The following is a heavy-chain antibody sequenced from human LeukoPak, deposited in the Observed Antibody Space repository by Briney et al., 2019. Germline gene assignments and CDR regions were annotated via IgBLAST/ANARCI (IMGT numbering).Heavy chain of an antibody. V-gene: IGHV4-4*07. CDR3: ARVMVRGGWNWFDP. J-gene: IGHJ5*02. D-gene: IGHD3-10*01. CDR1: GGSTSSYY. Sequence: TTSETLSLTCTVSGGSTSSYYWSWIRQPAGKGLEWIGRIYTSGSTNYNPSLKSRVTMSVDTSKNQFSLKLSSVTAADTAVYYCARVMVRGGWNWFDPWGQGTLVTVSS. CDR2: IYTSGST.